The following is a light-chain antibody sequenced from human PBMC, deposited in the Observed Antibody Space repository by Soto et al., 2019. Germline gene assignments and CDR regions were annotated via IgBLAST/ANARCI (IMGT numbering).Light chain of an antibody. CDR2: GAS. CDR1: QSFSSN. CDR3: QKYNAALWT. Sequence: EILMTQSPATLSVSPGERATLSCRASQSFSSNLAWYQQKPGQAPRLLIYGASNRATGIPDRFSGSGSGTDFTLTISRLEPEDFATYYCQKYNAALWTFGQGTKV. J-gene: IGKJ1*01. V-gene: IGKV3D-15*01.